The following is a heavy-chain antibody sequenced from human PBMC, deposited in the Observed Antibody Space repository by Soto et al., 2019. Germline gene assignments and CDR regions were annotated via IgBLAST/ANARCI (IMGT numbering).Heavy chain of an antibody. V-gene: IGHV1-69*13. J-gene: IGHJ6*02. CDR3: ARSNSSSSFIRYYYYGMDV. CDR1: GGTFSSYA. D-gene: IGHD6-6*01. CDR2: IIPIFGTA. Sequence: ASVKVSCKASGGTFSSYAISWVRQAPGQGLEWMGGIIPIFGTANYAQKFQGRVTITADESTSTAYMELSSLRSEDTAVYYCARSNSSSSFIRYYYYGMDVWGQGTTVTVSS.